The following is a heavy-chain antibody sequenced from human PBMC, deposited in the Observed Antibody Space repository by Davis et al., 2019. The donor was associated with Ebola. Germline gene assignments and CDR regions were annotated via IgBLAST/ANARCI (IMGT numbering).Heavy chain of an antibody. CDR3: ARGGASGSYGYFDN. CDR1: GGSISGYY. Sequence: MPGGSLRLSCTVSGGSISGYYWSWVRQPPGKGLESIGFIHYSGSTNYKPSLKSRVTMSVDTSKNQFSLKLNSVTAADTAVYYCARGGASGSYGYFDNWGQGNLVIVSS. CDR2: IHYSGST. V-gene: IGHV4-59*01. J-gene: IGHJ4*02. D-gene: IGHD3-22*01.